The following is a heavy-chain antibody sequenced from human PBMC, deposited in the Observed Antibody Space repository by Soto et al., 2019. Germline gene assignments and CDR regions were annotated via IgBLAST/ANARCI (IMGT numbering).Heavy chain of an antibody. D-gene: IGHD6-13*01. CDR3: AKYRRTEAEGYTLDY. Sequence: TSETLSLTSTVSGDSISHDYWSWIRQPPGKRLEWIGYLYYTGSTIYNPSPESRVTMSVDTSKKQFSLKVNSVNAADTAVYYCAKYRRTEAEGYTLDYWGRGTLVTVSS. CDR2: LYYTGST. J-gene: IGHJ4*02. V-gene: IGHV4-59*01. CDR1: GDSISHDY.